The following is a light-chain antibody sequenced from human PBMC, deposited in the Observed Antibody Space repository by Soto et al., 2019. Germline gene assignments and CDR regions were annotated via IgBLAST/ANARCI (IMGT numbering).Light chain of an antibody. Sequence: QSVLTQPASVSGSPGHSVTISCTGTSRDVGAYNLVSWYQQHPGKAPQLIIYDVTQRPSGVSSRFSGSRSGFTASLTISGLQAEDEAEYFCCSFAGRPNSYVFGSGTKLTVL. V-gene: IGLV2-23*02. CDR2: DVT. CDR3: CSFAGRPNSYV. CDR1: SRDVGAYNL. J-gene: IGLJ1*01.